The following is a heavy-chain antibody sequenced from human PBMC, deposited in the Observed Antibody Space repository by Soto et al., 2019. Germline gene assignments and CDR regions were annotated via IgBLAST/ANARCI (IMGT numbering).Heavy chain of an antibody. V-gene: IGHV4-59*01. CDR2: IHYSGNT. Sequence: QVQLQESGPGLVKPSETLSLTCTVSGGSISSFYWLWIRQPPGKGLEWIGYIHYSGNTNSNPSLKSRVTSSVDTSRNPFSLKLSSVTAADTAVYYWARGVSNSDWYFDLWGRGTLVTVSS. D-gene: IGHD4-4*01. CDR3: ARGVSNSDWYFDL. CDR1: GGSISSFY. J-gene: IGHJ2*01.